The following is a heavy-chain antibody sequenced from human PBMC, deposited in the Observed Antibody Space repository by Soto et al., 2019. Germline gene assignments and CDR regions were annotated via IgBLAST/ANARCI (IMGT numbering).Heavy chain of an antibody. CDR2: ISYDGSNK. Sequence: GGSQRLSCEASGFIFSNYGMHWVRQAPGKGLEWVALISYDGSNKYYAVSVKGRFSISRDNSKNTLYLQMNSLRVEDTAVYFCAKDLYYDDSAYFHYWGQGTLVTVSS. J-gene: IGHJ4*02. D-gene: IGHD3-22*01. CDR3: AKDLYYDDSAYFHY. CDR1: GFIFSNYG. V-gene: IGHV3-30*18.